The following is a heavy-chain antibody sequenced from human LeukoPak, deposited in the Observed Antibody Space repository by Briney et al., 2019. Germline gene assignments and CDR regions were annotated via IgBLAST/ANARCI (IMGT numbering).Heavy chain of an antibody. Sequence: GGSLRLSCAASGFIFSSYAMHWVRQAPGKGPQYVSAISSHGGSTYYVNSVKGRFTISRDNSKNTLYLQMGSLRPEDTAIYYCARDLRGYYDSSGYYTFPDYWGQGTLVTVSA. CDR2: ISSHGGST. D-gene: IGHD3-22*01. CDR3: ARDLRGYYDSSGYYTFPDY. V-gene: IGHV3-64*01. J-gene: IGHJ4*02. CDR1: GFIFSSYA.